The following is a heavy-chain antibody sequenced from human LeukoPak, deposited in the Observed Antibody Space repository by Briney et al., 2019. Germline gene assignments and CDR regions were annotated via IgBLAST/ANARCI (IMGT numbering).Heavy chain of an antibody. CDR2: IHYSGSI. CDR3: AREGDYYDSSGLFDY. CDR1: GGSISSYY. D-gene: IGHD3-22*01. V-gene: IGHV4-59*01. J-gene: IGHJ4*02. Sequence: KASETLSLTCTVSGGSISSYYWSWIRQPPGKGLEWIGYIHYSGSINYNPSLKSRVIISVDTSKNQFSLKLSSVTAADTAVYYCAREGDYYDSSGLFDYWGQGTLVTVSS.